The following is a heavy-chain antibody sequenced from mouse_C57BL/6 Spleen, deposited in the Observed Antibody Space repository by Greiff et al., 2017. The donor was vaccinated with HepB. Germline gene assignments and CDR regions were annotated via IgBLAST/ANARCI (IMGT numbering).Heavy chain of an antibody. V-gene: IGHV1-22*01. J-gene: IGHJ1*03. CDR3: ARHYGSSYRYFDV. CDR2: INPNNGGT. Sequence: VQLQQSGPELVKPGASVKMSCKASGYTFTDYNMHWVKQSHGKSLEWIGYINPNNGGTSYNQKFKGKATLTVNKSSSTAYMELRSLTSEDSAVYYCARHYGSSYRYFDVWGTGTTVTVSS. CDR1: GYTFTDYN. D-gene: IGHD1-1*01.